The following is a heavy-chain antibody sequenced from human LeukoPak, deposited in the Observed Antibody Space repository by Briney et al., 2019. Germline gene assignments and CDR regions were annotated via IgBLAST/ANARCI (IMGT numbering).Heavy chain of an antibody. CDR3: ARNAYYYGSGSYYNWFDP. J-gene: IGHJ5*02. CDR1: GYTFTGYY. Sequence: GASVKVSCKASGYTFTGYYMHWVRQAPGQGREWMGWINPNSGGTNYAQKFQGWVTMTRDTSISTAYMELSRLRSDDTAVYYCARNAYYYGSGSYYNWFDPWGQGTLVTVSS. CDR2: INPNSGGT. V-gene: IGHV1-2*04. D-gene: IGHD3-10*01.